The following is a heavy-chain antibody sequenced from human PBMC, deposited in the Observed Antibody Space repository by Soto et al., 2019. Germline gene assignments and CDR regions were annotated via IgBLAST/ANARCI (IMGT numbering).Heavy chain of an antibody. Sequence: PGGSLRLSCATSGFTFSKAWVGWVCQAPGKGLEWVGRIMSKTDGGTTDYAAPVKGRFTISRDDSKSTLYLQMNSLKTEDTAFYYCTTDSGMSPYSFDYWGQGTLVTVSS. J-gene: IGHJ4*02. V-gene: IGHV3-15*01. CDR2: IMSKTDGGTT. CDR1: GFTFSKAW. CDR3: TTDSGMSPYSFDY. D-gene: IGHD1-26*01.